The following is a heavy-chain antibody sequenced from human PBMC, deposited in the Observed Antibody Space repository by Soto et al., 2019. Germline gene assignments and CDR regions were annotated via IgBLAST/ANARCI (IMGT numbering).Heavy chain of an antibody. CDR3: ASEPSIAGTVTWFDP. CDR1: GGSISSDY. D-gene: IGHD4-17*01. CDR2: VYTSGYS. J-gene: IGHJ5*02. Sequence: VQLQESGPGLVKPSETLSLICTVSGGSISSDYLSWIRQPAGNGLEWIGRVYTSGYSNSNPSLKSRVTMSVDTSKEQFSLNLSAVSAADTAVYYCASEPSIAGTVTWFDPWGQGTLVTVSS. V-gene: IGHV4-4*07.